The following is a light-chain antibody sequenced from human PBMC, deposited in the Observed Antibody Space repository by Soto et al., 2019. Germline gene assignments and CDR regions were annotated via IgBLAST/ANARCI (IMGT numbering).Light chain of an antibody. J-gene: IGKJ5*01. CDR1: QGISNG. Sequence: DSQLTPSPPSLSASVGPRITTSCRASQGISNGLSWYQQKPGQAPTIMIYAASSLQSGVPSRFSGSGSGTDFTLTINSLQTEDFATYYCQQGYTSAITFGQGTRLEIK. CDR3: QQGYTSAIT. CDR2: AAS. V-gene: IGKV1-39*01.